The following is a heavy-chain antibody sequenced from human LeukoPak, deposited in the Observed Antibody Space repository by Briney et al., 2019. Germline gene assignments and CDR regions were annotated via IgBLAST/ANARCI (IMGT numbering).Heavy chain of an antibody. CDR1: RFTFSTYG. V-gene: IGHV3-30*03. CDR3: ARDSDGMSV. CDR2: ISYDGINK. Sequence: TGGSLRLSCAASRFTFSTYGMHWVRQAPGQGLEWVALISYDGINKYYADSVKGRFTISRDNSKSTLYLQMNSLRAEDTAVYYCARDSDGMSVWGLGTTVTVSS. J-gene: IGHJ6*02.